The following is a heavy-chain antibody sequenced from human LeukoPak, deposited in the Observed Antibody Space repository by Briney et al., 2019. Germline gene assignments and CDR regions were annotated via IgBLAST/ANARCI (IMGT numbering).Heavy chain of an antibody. Sequence: GASVKVSCKASGYTFTSYGISWVRQAPGQGLEWMGWISAYNGNTNYAQKFQGRVTITADKSTSTAYMELSSLRSEDTAVYYCARAKQQLVPKDGYYYYYGLDVWGQGTTVTVSS. J-gene: IGHJ6*02. D-gene: IGHD6-13*01. CDR3: ARAKQQLVPKDGYYYYYGLDV. CDR1: GYTFTSYG. CDR2: ISAYNGNT. V-gene: IGHV1-18*01.